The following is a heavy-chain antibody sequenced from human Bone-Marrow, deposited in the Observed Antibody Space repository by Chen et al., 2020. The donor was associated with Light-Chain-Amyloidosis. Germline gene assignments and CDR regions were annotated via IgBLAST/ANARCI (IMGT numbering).Heavy chain of an antibody. CDR3: ARARRKSDWELRYFLDV. Sequence: QVQLVQSGAEVKKPGSSVKVSCKASGTTFNNYAFDWVRQAPGQGLEWMGKIIPSFGTTNYAQKFQGRVTITADESTTAIHMELTSLKSEDAAVYYCARARRKSDWELRYFLDVWGNGTTVTVSS. CDR2: IIPSFGTT. J-gene: IGHJ6*03. V-gene: IGHV1-69*13. D-gene: IGHD3-10*01. CDR1: GTTFNNYA.